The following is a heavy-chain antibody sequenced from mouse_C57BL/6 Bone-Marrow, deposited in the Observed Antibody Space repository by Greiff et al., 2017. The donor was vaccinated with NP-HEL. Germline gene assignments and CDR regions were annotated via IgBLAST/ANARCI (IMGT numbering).Heavy chain of an antibody. CDR2: INPNNGGT. CDR3: ANDGYYGFDY. D-gene: IGHD2-3*01. J-gene: IGHJ2*01. Sequence: EVKLQQSGPELVKPGASVKISCKASGYTFTDYYMNWVKQSHGKSLEWIGDINPNNGGTSYNQKFKGKATLTVDKSSSTAYMELRSLTSEDSAVYYCANDGYYGFDYWGQGTTLTVSS. CDR1: GYTFTDYY. V-gene: IGHV1-26*01.